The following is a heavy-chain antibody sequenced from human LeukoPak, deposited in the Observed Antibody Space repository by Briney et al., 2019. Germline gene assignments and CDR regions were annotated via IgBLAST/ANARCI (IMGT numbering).Heavy chain of an antibody. Sequence: PGGSLRLSCAASGFTFSSYSMNWVRQAPGKGLEWISYITTSGGAKNYADSVKGRFTISRDNAENSLYLQMSSLRAEDTALYYCAKHFCTGLDCSLFDSWGQGTLVTVSS. D-gene: IGHD3/OR15-3a*01. CDR1: GFTFSSYS. V-gene: IGHV3-48*01. J-gene: IGHJ4*02. CDR3: AKHFCTGLDCSLFDS. CDR2: ITTSGGAK.